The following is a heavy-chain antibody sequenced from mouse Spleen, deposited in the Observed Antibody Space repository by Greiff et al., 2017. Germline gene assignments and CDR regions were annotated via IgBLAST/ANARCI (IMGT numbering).Heavy chain of an antibody. CDR1: GYTFTDYY. Sequence: VQLQQSGPELVKPGASVKISCKASGYTFTDYYMNWVKQSHGKSLEWIGDINPNNGGTSYNQKFKSKATLTVDTSSSTAYMQLSSLTSEDSAVYYCARPVYYYGSSLYFDYWGQGTTLTVSS. D-gene: IGHD1-1*01. CDR2: INPNNGGT. CDR3: ARPVYYYGSSLYFDY. J-gene: IGHJ2*01. V-gene: IGHV1-26*01.